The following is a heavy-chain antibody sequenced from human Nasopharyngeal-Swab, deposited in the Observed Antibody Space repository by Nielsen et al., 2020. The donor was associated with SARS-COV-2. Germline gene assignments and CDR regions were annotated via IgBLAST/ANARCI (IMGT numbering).Heavy chain of an antibody. Sequence: SLTLSLTCAISGDSVSRNNAACNWIRQSPSRGLEWLGRTYYRPQLYSDHAVSVKSRITINPYTAKNQFYLQLNSVPPEDTAVYYCARDRGALNVWGQGTTVTVSS. V-gene: IGHV6-1*01. J-gene: IGHJ6*02. D-gene: IGHD3-10*01. CDR3: ARDRGALNV. CDR2: TYYRPQLYS. CDR1: GDSVSRNNAA.